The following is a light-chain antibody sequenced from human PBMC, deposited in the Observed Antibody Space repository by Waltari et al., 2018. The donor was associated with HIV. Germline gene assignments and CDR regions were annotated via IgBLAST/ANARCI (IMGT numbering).Light chain of an antibody. CDR1: QSISTW. CDR3: LQYNHYPWT. J-gene: IGKJ1*01. CDR2: KAS. Sequence: DIQMTQSPSTLSASVGDRVTITCRASQSISTWLAWYQQKPGKAPNLLIYKASSLQGGVSSRFSSSGSGTEFALTISRLQPEDSATYYCLQYNHYPWTFGQGTKVEV. V-gene: IGKV1-5*03.